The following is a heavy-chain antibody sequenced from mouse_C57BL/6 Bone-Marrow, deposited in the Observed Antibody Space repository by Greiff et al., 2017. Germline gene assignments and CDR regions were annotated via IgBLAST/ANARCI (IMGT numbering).Heavy chain of an antibody. J-gene: IGHJ3*01. D-gene: IGHD2-4*01. CDR2: IDPKSGGT. V-gene: IGHV1-72*01. CDR3: ARSMITTRPD. Sequence: QVQLQQSGAELVKPGASVKLSCKASGYTFTSYWMHWVQQRPGRGLEWIGRIDPKSGGTKYNEKFKSKATLTVDKPSSTAYMQLSSLTSEDSAVYYGARSMITTRPDWGKGTLVTVSA. CDR1: GYTFTSYW.